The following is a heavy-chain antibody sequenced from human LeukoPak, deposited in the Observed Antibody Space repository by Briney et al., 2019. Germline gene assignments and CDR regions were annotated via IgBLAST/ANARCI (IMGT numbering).Heavy chain of an antibody. CDR2: IDGLGYST. V-gene: IGHV3-23*01. Sequence: GGSLRLSCAASGFTFRSYTMSWVRQAPGGGLEWVSAIDGLGYSTYYVDSVNGRFTISRDNSQNILYLEMNSLTAEDTAVYYCAKELRSHTGWPFDYWGQGALVTVSS. J-gene: IGHJ4*02. CDR1: GFTFRSYT. CDR3: AKELRSHTGWPFDY. D-gene: IGHD6-19*01.